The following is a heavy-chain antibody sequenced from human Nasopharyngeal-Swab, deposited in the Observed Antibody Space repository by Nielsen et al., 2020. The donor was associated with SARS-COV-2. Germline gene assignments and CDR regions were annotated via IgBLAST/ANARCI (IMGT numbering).Heavy chain of an antibody. D-gene: IGHD3-22*01. J-gene: IGHJ4*02. Sequence: GGSLRLSCAASGFTFSSYAMHWVRQAPGKGLEWVAVISYDGSNKYYADSVKGRFTISGDNSKNTLYLQMNSLRAEDTAVYYCATPRGLNAYYYDSSGYYSFDYWGQGTLVTVSS. V-gene: IGHV3-30*04. CDR3: ATPRGLNAYYYDSSGYYSFDY. CDR2: ISYDGSNK. CDR1: GFTFSSYA.